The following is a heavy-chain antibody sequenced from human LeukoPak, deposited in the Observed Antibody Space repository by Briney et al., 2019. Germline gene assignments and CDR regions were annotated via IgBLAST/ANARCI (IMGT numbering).Heavy chain of an antibody. CDR3: ARGRYSAGDNWFDP. Sequence: PSETLSLTCTVSRGSITSSYWSWIRQSPGKGQEWIGYIHYTGSTNYNPSLKSRVTMLIDTSKNQFSLKLSSVTAADTAVYYCARGRYSAGDNWFDPWGQGTLVTVSS. V-gene: IGHV4-59*01. J-gene: IGHJ5*02. D-gene: IGHD3-9*01. CDR1: RGSITSSY. CDR2: IHYTGST.